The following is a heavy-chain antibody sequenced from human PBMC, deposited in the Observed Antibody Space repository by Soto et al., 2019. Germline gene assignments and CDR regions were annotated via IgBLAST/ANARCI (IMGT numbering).Heavy chain of an antibody. J-gene: IGHJ6*02. CDR3: ARDRGGYYDYGMDV. V-gene: IGHV4-59*01. CDR2: IYYSGST. CDR1: GGSISSYY. Sequence: QVQLQESGPGLVKPSETLSLTCTVSGGSISSYYWSWIRQPPGKGLEWIGYIYYSGSTNYNPSLKSRVTISVDTSKNQFSLKLSSVTAADTAVYYCARDRGGYYDYGMDVWGQGTTVTVSS. D-gene: IGHD3-10*01.